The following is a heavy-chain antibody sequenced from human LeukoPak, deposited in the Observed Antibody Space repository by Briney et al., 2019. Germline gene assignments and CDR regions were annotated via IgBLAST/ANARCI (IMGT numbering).Heavy chain of an antibody. D-gene: IGHD2-2*01. Sequence: PSGTLSLTCAVSGGSISSSNWWSWVRQPPGKGLEWIGEIYHSGSTNYNPSLKSRVTISVDTSKNQFSLKLSSVTAADTAVYYCARDLGYCSSTSCYPGLRGVFDPWGQGTLVTVSS. CDR1: GGSISSSNW. CDR2: IYHSGST. J-gene: IGHJ5*02. V-gene: IGHV4-4*02. CDR3: ARDLGYCSSTSCYPGLRGVFDP.